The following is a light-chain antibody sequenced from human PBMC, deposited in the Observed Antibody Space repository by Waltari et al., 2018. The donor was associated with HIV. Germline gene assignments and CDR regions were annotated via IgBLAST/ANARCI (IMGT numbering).Light chain of an antibody. CDR1: QGISYW. CDR3: QQADSFPFT. CDR2: AAS. Sequence: DIQMTQSTSSVSAFVGDRVTITCRASQGISYWLAWYQQKPGKAPKLLIYAASNLQSGVPSRFSGSGSGTYFTLTISSLQPEDFATYFCQQADSFPFTFGPGTKVDI. V-gene: IGKV1-12*01. J-gene: IGKJ3*01.